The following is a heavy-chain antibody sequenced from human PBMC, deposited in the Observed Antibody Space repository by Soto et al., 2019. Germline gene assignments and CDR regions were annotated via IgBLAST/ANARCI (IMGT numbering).Heavy chain of an antibody. V-gene: IGHV4-39*01. CDR2: IYYSGST. J-gene: IGHJ5*02. CDR3: ARQSYPYSGSSGWFDP. D-gene: IGHD1-26*01. Sequence: QLQLQESGPGLVKPSETLSLTCTVSGGSISSSSYYWGWIRQPPGKGLEGIGSIYYSGSTYYNPSLKSRVTISVDTSKNQFSLKLSSVTAADTAVYYCARQSYPYSGSSGWFDPWGQGTLVTVSS. CDR1: GGSISSSSYY.